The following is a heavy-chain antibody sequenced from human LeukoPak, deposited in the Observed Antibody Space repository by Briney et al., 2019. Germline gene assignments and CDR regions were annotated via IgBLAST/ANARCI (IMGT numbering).Heavy chain of an antibody. CDR3: TTDARIAARPYLGWQRNYYFDY. CDR2: IKSKTDGGTT. D-gene: IGHD6-6*01. V-gene: IGHV3-15*01. CDR1: GFTFSNAW. J-gene: IGHJ4*02. Sequence: PGGSLRLSCAASGFTFSNAWMNWVRQAPGKGLEWVGRIKSKTDGGTTDYAAPVKGRFTISRDDSKNTLYLQMNSLKTEDTAVYYCTTDARIAARPYLGWQRNYYFDYWGQGTLVTVSS.